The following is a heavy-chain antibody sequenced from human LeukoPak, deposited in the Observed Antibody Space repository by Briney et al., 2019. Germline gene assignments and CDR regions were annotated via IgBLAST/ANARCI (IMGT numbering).Heavy chain of an antibody. CDR1: GYTFTSYG. Sequence: ASVKVSCKASGYTFTSYGISWVRQAPGQGLEWMGWIGAYNGNTNYAQKLQGRVTMTTDTSTSTAYMELRSLRSDDTAVYYCARSQWRSSSSTSCYYWGQGTLATVSS. J-gene: IGHJ4*02. V-gene: IGHV1-18*01. CDR3: ARSQWRSSSSTSCYY. D-gene: IGHD2-2*01. CDR2: IGAYNGNT.